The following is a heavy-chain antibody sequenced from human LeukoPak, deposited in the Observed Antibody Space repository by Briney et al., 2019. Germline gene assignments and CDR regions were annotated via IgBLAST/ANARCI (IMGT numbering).Heavy chain of an antibody. CDR2: ISYDGSDK. CDR3: AREVVAVLPDASTNDY. CDR1: GFTLSSYA. Sequence: GGSLTPSCAASGFTLSSYAMHWVRQAPGKGLEWVALISYDGSDKYYADTVEGRFTISRDNSKSTVHLQMNSLRTEDTAVYFCAREVVAVLPDASTNDYWGQGALVFVSS. V-gene: IGHV3-30*04. J-gene: IGHJ4*02. D-gene: IGHD2-8*01.